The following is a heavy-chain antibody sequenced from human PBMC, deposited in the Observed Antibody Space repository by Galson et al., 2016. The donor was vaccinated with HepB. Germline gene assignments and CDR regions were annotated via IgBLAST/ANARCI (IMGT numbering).Heavy chain of an antibody. V-gene: IGHV4-59*01. Sequence: ETLSLTCTVSGDSISSDYWSWIRQPPGKGLEWIGYIYYSGSTNYNPSLKSRVTISVDTSKNQFSLKLNSVTAADTAVYYCARGDYDTRGYTMTFGYWGQGTLVTVFS. J-gene: IGHJ4*02. D-gene: IGHD3-22*01. CDR1: GDSISSDY. CDR3: ARGDYDTRGYTMTFGY. CDR2: IYYSGST.